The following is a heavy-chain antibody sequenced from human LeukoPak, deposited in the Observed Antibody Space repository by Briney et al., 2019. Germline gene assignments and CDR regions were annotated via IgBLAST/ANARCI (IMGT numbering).Heavy chain of an antibody. J-gene: IGHJ4*02. Sequence: GGSLRLSCAASGFTVSSNYMSWVRQAPGKGLEWVSAISDSGNTYHADSVKGRFTISRDSSKNTLFLQMNRLRPEDAAVYYCAKAPVTTCRGAYDYWGQGTLVTVSS. CDR3: AKAPVTTCRGAYDY. D-gene: IGHD2-15*01. CDR1: GFTVSSNY. V-gene: IGHV3-53*01. CDR2: ISDSGNT.